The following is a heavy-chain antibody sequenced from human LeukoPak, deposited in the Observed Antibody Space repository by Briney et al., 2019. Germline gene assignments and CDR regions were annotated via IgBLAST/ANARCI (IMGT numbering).Heavy chain of an antibody. J-gene: IGHJ6*03. Sequence: SETLSLTCTVSGGSISNYYWSWIRQPPGKGLEWIGYIHSSGSTNYNPSLKSRVTISVDTPKTQFSLKLNSVTAADTAMYYCARAGGSYYYYMDVWGKGTTVTVSS. D-gene: IGHD1-1*01. CDR3: ARAGGSYYYYMDV. CDR2: IHSSGST. CDR1: GGSISNYY. V-gene: IGHV4-59*01.